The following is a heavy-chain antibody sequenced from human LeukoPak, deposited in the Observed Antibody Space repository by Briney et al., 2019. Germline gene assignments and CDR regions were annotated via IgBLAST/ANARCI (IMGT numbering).Heavy chain of an antibody. D-gene: IGHD2-21*01. CDR1: GFTFSAHW. CDR2: IKEDGSEK. CDR3: ARDLYSQY. Sequence: GGSLRLSCAASGFTFSAHWMSWVRQALGKGLEWVANIKEDGSEKHYVDSVKGRFTISRDIAKNSLYLQMNSLRAEDTAVYYCARDLYSQYWGQGTLVTVSS. V-gene: IGHV3-7*01. J-gene: IGHJ4*02.